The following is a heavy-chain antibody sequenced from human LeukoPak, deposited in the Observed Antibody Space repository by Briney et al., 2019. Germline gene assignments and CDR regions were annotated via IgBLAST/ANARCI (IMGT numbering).Heavy chain of an antibody. D-gene: IGHD1-26*01. CDR1: GGSISSYY. CDR3: AIGIVGAGADAFDI. V-gene: IGHV4-59*01. J-gene: IGHJ3*02. Sequence: SETLSLTCTVSGGSISSYYWSWIRQPPGKGLEWIGYIYYSGSTNYNPSLKSRVTISVDTSKNQFSLKLSSVTAADTAVYYCAIGIVGAGADAFDIWGQGTMVTVSS. CDR2: IYYSGST.